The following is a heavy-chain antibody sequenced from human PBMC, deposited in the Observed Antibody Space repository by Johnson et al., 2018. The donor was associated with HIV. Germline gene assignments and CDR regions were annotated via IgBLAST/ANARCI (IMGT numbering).Heavy chain of an antibody. D-gene: IGHD5-18*01. V-gene: IGHV3-30*02. J-gene: IGHJ3*02. Sequence: QVQLVASGGGVVQPGGSLSLSCAASGFTFRSYGMHWVRQAPGKGLEWVAFIRYDGRTKYYADSVKGRFTISSDTSKNTLYLQMNSLGAADTAVYYCARRSYGYVRHAFDIWGQGTMVTVAS. CDR2: IRYDGRTK. CDR3: ARRSYGYVRHAFDI. CDR1: GFTFRSYG.